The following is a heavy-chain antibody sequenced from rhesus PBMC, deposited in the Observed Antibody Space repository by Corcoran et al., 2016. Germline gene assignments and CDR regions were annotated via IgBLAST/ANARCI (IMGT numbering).Heavy chain of an antibody. CDR1: GYNFTSYY. D-gene: IGHD6-31*01. CDR2: ISPYNVNK. V-gene: IGHV1-180*01. Sequence: QVQLVQSGSEIKQPGAPVKPSCKASGYNFTSYYKLWGRKPPGQGLEWIGLISPYNVNKGYAQNFQGRVTITTDTSTSTGYMELSSLRSEDTAVYYCTRQIIAAAGFDYWGQGVLVTVSS. J-gene: IGHJ4*01. CDR3: TRQIIAAAGFDY.